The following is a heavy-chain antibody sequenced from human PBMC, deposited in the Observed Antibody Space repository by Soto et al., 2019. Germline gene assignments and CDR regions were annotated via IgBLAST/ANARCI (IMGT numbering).Heavy chain of an antibody. J-gene: IGHJ3*02. CDR3: ARVRGYSSSWYLGAFDI. D-gene: IGHD6-13*01. Sequence: EVQLVESGGGLVQPGGSLRLSCAASGFTFSSYWMHWVRQAPGKGLVWVSRINSDGSSTSYADSVKGRFTISRDNAKNTLYLQMNSLRAEDTAVYYCARVRGYSSSWYLGAFDIWGQGTMVTVSS. V-gene: IGHV3-74*01. CDR1: GFTFSSYW. CDR2: INSDGSST.